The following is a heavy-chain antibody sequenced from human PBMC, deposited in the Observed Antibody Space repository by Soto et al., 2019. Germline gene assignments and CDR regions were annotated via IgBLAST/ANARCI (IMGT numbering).Heavy chain of an antibody. V-gene: IGHV1-69*06. CDR3: ARHDFCIGRGFYYYCMDV. CDR2: IIPIFGTA. D-gene: IGHD3-3*01. J-gene: IGHJ6*02. CDR1: GGTFSSYA. Sequence: WASVKVSCKASGGTFSSYAISWVRQAPGQGLEWMGGIIPIFGTANYAQKFQGRVTITADKSTSTAYMELSSLRSEDTAVYYCARHDFCIGRGFYYYCMDVSCQ.